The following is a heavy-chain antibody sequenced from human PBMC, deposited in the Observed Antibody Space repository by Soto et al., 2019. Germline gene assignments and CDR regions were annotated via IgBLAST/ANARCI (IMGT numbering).Heavy chain of an antibody. CDR2: IYHSGST. Sequence: PSETLSLTCTVSGGSISSYYWSWIRQPPGKGLEWIGYIYHSGSTNYNPSLKSRVTISVDTSKNQFSLKLSSVTAADTAVYYCARYFRGVISPFDYWGQGTLVTV. J-gene: IGHJ4*02. D-gene: IGHD3-10*01. CDR3: ARYFRGVISPFDY. CDR1: GGSISSYY. V-gene: IGHV4-59*08.